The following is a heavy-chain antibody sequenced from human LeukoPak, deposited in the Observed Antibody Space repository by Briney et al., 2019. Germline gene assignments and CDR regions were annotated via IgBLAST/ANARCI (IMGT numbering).Heavy chain of an antibody. D-gene: IGHD6-19*01. Sequence: SETLSLTCTVSGGSISSYFWSWIRQPPGKGLEWIGYIYYSGSTNYNPSLKSRVTMSVDTSKNQFSLKLSSVTAADPAVYYCARIDRAVAGTIDYWGQGTLVTVSS. V-gene: IGHV4-59*08. CDR1: GGSISSYF. CDR3: ARIDRAVAGTIDY. CDR2: IYYSGST. J-gene: IGHJ4*02.